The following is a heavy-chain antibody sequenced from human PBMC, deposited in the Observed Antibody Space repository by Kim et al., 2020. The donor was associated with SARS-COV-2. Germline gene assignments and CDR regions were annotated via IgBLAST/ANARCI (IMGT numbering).Heavy chain of an antibody. CDR2: T. Sequence: TYSTPSLKSRVTISVDRSKNQFSLKLSSVTAADTAVYYCARGGIAAEPEFWGQGTLVTVSS. D-gene: IGHD6-13*01. J-gene: IGHJ4*02. V-gene: IGHV4-30-2*01. CDR3: ARGGIAAEPEF.